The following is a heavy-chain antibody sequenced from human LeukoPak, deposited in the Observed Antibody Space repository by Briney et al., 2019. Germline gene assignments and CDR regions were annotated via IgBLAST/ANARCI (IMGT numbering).Heavy chain of an antibody. CDR1: GFTFSSYE. Sequence: SRGSLRLSCAASGFTFSSYEMNWVRQAPGKGLEWVSYISSSGSTIYYADSVKGRFTISRDNAKNSLYLQMNSLRAEDTAVYYCARALEDYYDSIWGQGTLVTVSS. J-gene: IGHJ4*02. D-gene: IGHD3-22*01. CDR3: ARALEDYYDSI. CDR2: ISSSGSTI. V-gene: IGHV3-48*03.